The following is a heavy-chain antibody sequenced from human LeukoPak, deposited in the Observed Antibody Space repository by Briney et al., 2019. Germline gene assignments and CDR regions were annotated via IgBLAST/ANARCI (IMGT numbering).Heavy chain of an antibody. CDR1: GFTLSTYW. CDR2: IKQDENEK. Sequence: GALRLSCAASGFTLSTYWMSWVRQAPGKGLEWVANIKQDENEKYYVDSVKGRFTISRDNAKNSLFLQMNSLRAEDTAVYYCARHTYYYDSSGSYYFDYWGQGTLVTVSS. V-gene: IGHV3-7*01. J-gene: IGHJ4*02. CDR3: ARHTYYYDSSGSYYFDY. D-gene: IGHD3-22*01.